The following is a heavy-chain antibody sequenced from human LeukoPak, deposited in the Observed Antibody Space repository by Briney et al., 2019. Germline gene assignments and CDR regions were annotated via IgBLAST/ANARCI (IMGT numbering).Heavy chain of an antibody. CDR1: GGSINNYY. D-gene: IGHD2-15*01. CDR2: IYTRGST. V-gene: IGHV4-4*07. CDR3: ARGRYCSADICSGGDAFDI. J-gene: IGHJ3*02. Sequence: PSETLSLTCTVSGGSINNYYWSWIRQPAGKGLEWIGRIYTRGSTNYNPSLKSRVTMSVDASKNQFSLKLSSVTAADTAVYYCARGRYCSADICSGGDAFDIWGQGTMVSVSS.